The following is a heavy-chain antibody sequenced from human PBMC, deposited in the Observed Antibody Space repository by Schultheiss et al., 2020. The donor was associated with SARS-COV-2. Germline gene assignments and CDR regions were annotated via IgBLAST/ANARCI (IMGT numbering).Heavy chain of an antibody. CDR1: GFTFSSYA. Sequence: GGSLRLSCAASGFTFSSYAMSWVRQAPGKGLEWVSAISGSGGSTYYADSVKGRFTISRDNSRDTLYLQMNSLRAEDTAVYYCAKDGRTTGLNWFDPWGQGTLVTVS. D-gene: IGHD4-17*01. V-gene: IGHV3-23*01. CDR3: AKDGRTTGLNWFDP. J-gene: IGHJ5*02. CDR2: ISGSGGST.